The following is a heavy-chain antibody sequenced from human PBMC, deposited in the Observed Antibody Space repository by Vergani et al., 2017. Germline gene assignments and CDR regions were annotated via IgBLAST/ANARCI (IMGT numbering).Heavy chain of an antibody. V-gene: IGHV5-10-1*01. D-gene: IGHD6-6*01. CDR2: IDPRDSYT. Sequence: EVQLVQSGAEVKKPGESLKISCKGSGYSFTNYWINWVRQMPGKGLEWMGRIDPRDSYTNYSPSFQGHVTISTDKSISTAYLQWSGLKASDTAMYYCARHEGYSSSSLPHWGQGTLVTVSS. J-gene: IGHJ4*02. CDR1: GYSFTNYW. CDR3: ARHEGYSSSSLPH.